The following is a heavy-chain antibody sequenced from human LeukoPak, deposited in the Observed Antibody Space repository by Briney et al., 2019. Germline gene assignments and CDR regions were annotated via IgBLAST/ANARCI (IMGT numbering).Heavy chain of an antibody. Sequence: GGSLRLSCAASGFTFSSYAMSWVRQAPGKGLEWVSAISGSGGSTYYADSVKGRFTISRDNSKNTLYLQMNSLRAEDTAVYYCARTPQYSSTWSPPYYFYYGMDVWGQGTTVTVSS. V-gene: IGHV3-23*01. CDR1: GFTFSSYA. D-gene: IGHD6-13*01. CDR2: ISGSGGST. J-gene: IGHJ6*02. CDR3: ARTPQYSSTWSPPYYFYYGMDV.